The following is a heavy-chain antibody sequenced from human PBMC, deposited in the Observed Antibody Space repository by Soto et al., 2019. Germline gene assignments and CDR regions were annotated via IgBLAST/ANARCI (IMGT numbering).Heavy chain of an antibody. CDR2: TYHSGST. J-gene: IGHJ6*02. CDR1: GGSISSGGYS. V-gene: IGHV4-30-2*01. Sequence: QLPLQESGSGLVKPSQTLSLTCAVSGGSISSGGYSWSWIRQPPGKGLEWIGYTYHSGSTYYNPSLKSRVTISVDRSKNQFSLKLSSVTAADTAVYYCARAHYGDYGYGMDVWGQGTTVTVSS. D-gene: IGHD4-17*01. CDR3: ARAHYGDYGYGMDV.